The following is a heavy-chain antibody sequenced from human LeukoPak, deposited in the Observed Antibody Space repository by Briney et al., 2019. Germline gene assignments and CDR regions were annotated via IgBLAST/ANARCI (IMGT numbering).Heavy chain of an antibody. Sequence: ASVKVSCKASGYTFTGYYMHWVRQAPGQGLEWMGWMNPNSGNTGYAQKFQGRVTITRNTSISTAYMELSSLRSEDTAVYYCARGRKTMVRGVTAWFDPWGQGTLVTVSS. CDR1: GYTFTGYY. V-gene: IGHV1-8*03. D-gene: IGHD3-10*01. CDR3: ARGRKTMVRGVTAWFDP. J-gene: IGHJ5*02. CDR2: MNPNSGNT.